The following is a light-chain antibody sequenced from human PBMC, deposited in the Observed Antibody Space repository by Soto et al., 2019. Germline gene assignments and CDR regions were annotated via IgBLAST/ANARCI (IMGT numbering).Light chain of an antibody. CDR1: EAISHY. Sequence: IHMTQSPSSLSASIGDRVTITCRASEAISHYLNWYQQKPGKAPKLLIYGASKLQSGVPSRFSGSGSGTDFTLTITRLQGEDFATYYCQQSSSTPLTFGGGTKVEI. CDR2: GAS. V-gene: IGKV1-39*01. CDR3: QQSSSTPLT. J-gene: IGKJ4*01.